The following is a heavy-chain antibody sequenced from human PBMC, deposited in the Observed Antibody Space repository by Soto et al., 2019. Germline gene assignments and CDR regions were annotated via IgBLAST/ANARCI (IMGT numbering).Heavy chain of an antibody. CDR1: GGTFSSYT. CDR2: IIPILGIA. Sequence: SVKVSCKASGGTFSSYTISWVRQAPGQGLEWMGRIIPILGIANYAQKFQGRVTITADKSTSTAYMELSSLRSEDTAVYYCARDSAVITSSHNWFDPWGQGTLVTVSS. CDR3: ARDSAVITSSHNWFDP. D-gene: IGHD4-17*01. J-gene: IGHJ5*02. V-gene: IGHV1-69*04.